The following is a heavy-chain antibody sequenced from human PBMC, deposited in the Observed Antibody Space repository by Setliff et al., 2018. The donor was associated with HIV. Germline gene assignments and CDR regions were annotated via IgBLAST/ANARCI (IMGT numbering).Heavy chain of an antibody. CDR2: IYTSGST. CDR1: GGSIXSXSYY. V-gene: IGHV4-61*09. D-gene: IGHD3-10*01. J-gene: IGHJ6*02. Sequence: PSETLSLTCTVSGGSIXSXSYYWSWIRQPAGKGLEWIGHIYTSGSTNYNPSLKSRVTISVDTSNNQFSLKLSSVTAADTAVYYCARDRVPWGSGRYYYYYYGMDVWGQGTTVTVSS. CDR3: ARDRVPWGSGRYYYYYYGMDV.